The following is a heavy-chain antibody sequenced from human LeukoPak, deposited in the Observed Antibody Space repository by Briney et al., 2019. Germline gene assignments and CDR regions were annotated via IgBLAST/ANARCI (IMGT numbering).Heavy chain of an antibody. V-gene: IGHV4-39*07. CDR2: IYYSGTT. D-gene: IGHD3-10*01. J-gene: IGHJ5*02. CDR1: GVSISSSSYY. Sequence: SETLSLTCTVSGVSISSSSYYWGWIRQPPGKGLEWIGSIYYSGTTYYNPSLKSRVTISVDTSKNQFSLRLNSVTAADTAVYYCARVSMVRGVIITAANWFDPWGQGTLVTVSS. CDR3: ARVSMVRGVIITAANWFDP.